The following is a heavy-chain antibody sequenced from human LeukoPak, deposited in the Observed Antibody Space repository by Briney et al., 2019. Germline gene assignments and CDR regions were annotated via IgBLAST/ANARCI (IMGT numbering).Heavy chain of an antibody. Sequence: GGSLRLSCAASGFTFSTYVMSWVRQAPGKGLEWVSTISGTGDTTYYADSVKGRFTISRDNSKNTVYLQMNSLRAEDTAVYYCAKRGPAGAGKSPDYFDYWGQGTLVTVSS. CDR2: ISGTGDTT. V-gene: IGHV3-23*01. CDR3: AKRGPAGAGKSPDYFDY. CDR1: GFTFSTYV. D-gene: IGHD6-19*01. J-gene: IGHJ4*02.